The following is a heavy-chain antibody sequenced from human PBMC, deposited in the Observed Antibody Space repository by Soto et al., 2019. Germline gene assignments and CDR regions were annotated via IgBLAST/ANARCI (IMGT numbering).Heavy chain of an antibody. V-gene: IGHV3-23*01. J-gene: IGHJ4*02. D-gene: IGHD1-26*01. CDR2: ISGSGGDT. Sequence: EVQLLESGGNLVQPGGSLRLSCAASGLIFSDYAMSWVRQAPWKGLECVACISGSGGDTFYADSVKGRFTISRDNSKNTLSLHMNSLRVDDTAVYFCTKDRFGIVGPVDYWGQGTLVTVSS. CDR1: GLIFSDYA. CDR3: TKDRFGIVGPVDY.